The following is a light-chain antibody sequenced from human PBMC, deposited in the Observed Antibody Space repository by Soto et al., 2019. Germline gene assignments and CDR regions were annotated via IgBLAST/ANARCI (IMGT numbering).Light chain of an antibody. CDR2: WAS. CDR3: QQYFSSRT. V-gene: IGKV4-1*01. CDR1: QTILYTSNNKNY. J-gene: IGKJ1*01. Sequence: DIVMTQSPDSLAVSLGERATINCKSSQTILYTSNNKNYLAWFQQKPGQPPKLLIYWASTRESGVPDRFIGGGSGTDFTLTITTLQAEDAAVYYCQQYFSSRTFGQGTKVEIK.